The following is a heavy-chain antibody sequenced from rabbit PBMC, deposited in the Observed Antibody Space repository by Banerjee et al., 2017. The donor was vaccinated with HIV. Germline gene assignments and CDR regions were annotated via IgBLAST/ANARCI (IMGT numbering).Heavy chain of an antibody. J-gene: IGHJ4*01. CDR3: ARDRGTDSNYYYTFNL. Sequence: LEWIACIYAGRSGRIYYASWAKGRFTISQTSSTTVTLQMTSLTAADTATYFCARDRGTDSNYYYTFNLWGPGTLVTVS. CDR2: IYAGRSGRI. D-gene: IGHD8-1*01. V-gene: IGHV1S40*01.